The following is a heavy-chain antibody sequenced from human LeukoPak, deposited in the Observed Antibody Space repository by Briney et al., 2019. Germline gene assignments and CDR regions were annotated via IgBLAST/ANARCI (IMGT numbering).Heavy chain of an antibody. CDR3: AKDRGDLFYYFDY. J-gene: IGHJ4*02. CDR1: GFTFDDYA. V-gene: IGHV3-9*03. Sequence: GGSLRLSCAASGFTFDDYAMHWVRQAPGKGLEWVSGISWNSGSIGYADSVKGRFTISRDNAKNSLYLQMNSLRAEDMALYYCAKDRGDLFYYFDYWGQGTLVTASS. CDR2: ISWNSGSI. D-gene: IGHD7-27*01.